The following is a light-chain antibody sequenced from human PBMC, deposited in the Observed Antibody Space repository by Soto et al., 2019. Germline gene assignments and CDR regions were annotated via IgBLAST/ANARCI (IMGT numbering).Light chain of an antibody. V-gene: IGLV1-40*01. CDR3: QSYNSSLSGSV. Sequence: QSVLTQPASVSGAPGPRVTISCTGCSSNIGAGFDVHWYQQRPGTAPKPLIYGNSNRPSGVPDRFSGSKSGTTASLAITGLKAEDEADYYRQSYNSSLSGSVFGGGTQLTDL. CDR1: SSNIGAGFD. J-gene: IGLJ2*01. CDR2: GNS.